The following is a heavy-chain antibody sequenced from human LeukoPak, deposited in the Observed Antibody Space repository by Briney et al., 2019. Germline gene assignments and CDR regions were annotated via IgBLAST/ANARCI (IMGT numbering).Heavy chain of an antibody. CDR3: ARYGDTRTGAFDI. J-gene: IGHJ3*02. Sequence: SETLSLTCAVYGGSFSGYYWSWIRQPPGKGLEWIGEINHSGSTNYNPSLKGRVTISVDTSKNQFSLKLSSVTAADTAVYYCARYGDTRTGAFDIWGQGTMVTVSS. CDR1: GGSFSGYY. D-gene: IGHD4-17*01. CDR2: INHSGST. V-gene: IGHV4-34*01.